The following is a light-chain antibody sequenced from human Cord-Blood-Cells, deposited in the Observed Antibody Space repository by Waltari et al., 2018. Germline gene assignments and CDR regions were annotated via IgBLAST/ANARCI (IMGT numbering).Light chain of an antibody. CDR3: SSYTSSSPYV. Sequence: QSALTQPASVSGSPGQSITISCTGPSSDVGGYNYVSWYQQHPGKAPKLMIYDVSNRPSGVSNRCSGSKSGNTASLTISGLQAEDEADYYCSSYTSSSPYVFGTGTKVTVL. J-gene: IGLJ1*01. CDR2: DVS. CDR1: SSDVGGYNY. V-gene: IGLV2-14*03.